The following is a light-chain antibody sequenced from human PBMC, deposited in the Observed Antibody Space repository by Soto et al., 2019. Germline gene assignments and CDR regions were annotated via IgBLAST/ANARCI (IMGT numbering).Light chain of an antibody. CDR1: QSVSSN. V-gene: IGKV3-15*01. Sequence: EIVMTQSPATLSVSPGERATLSCRASQSVSSNLAWYQQKPGQAPRLLIYGASTRATGIPARFSGSGSGTEFTLTISSLQSEDFSEYYCHQHNICSLSWTCGPGPKV. CDR3: HQHNICSLSWT. J-gene: IGKJ1*01. CDR2: GAS.